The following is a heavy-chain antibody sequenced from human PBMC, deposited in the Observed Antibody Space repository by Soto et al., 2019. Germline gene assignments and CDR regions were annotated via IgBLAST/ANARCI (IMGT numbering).Heavy chain of an antibody. D-gene: IGHD2-21*02. CDR1: GGTFSSYA. Sequence: QVQLVQSGAEVKKPGSSVKVSCKASGGTFSSYAISWVRQAPGQGLEWMGGIIPIFGTADYAQKFQGRVMSLADXXTXTDXMELSSLSSDDTSGYYCHRAVYCSCCGGDSGGLDVTCQGTTVAVFS. CDR3: HRAVYCSCCGGDSGGLDV. V-gene: IGHV1-69*12. CDR2: IIPIFGTA. J-gene: IGHJ6*02.